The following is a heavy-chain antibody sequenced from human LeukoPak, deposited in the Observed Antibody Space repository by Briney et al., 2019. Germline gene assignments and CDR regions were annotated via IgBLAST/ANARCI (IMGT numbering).Heavy chain of an antibody. Sequence: SETLSLTCGVYGGSFSGYYWSWIRQPPGRGLEWIGEINQSGRTNYNPSLKSRVTISVDTSKDQFSLKLTSVTAADTGVYYCATKHSVAVAANPPYFDYWGQGTLVTVSS. CDR1: GGSFSGYY. D-gene: IGHD6-19*01. V-gene: IGHV4-34*01. CDR2: INQSGRT. J-gene: IGHJ4*02. CDR3: ATKHSVAVAANPPYFDY.